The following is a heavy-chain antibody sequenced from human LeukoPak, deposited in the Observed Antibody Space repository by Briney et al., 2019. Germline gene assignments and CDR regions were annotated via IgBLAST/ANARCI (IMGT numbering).Heavy chain of an antibody. CDR2: ITESSGST. CDR3: AKVPRLTTGY. D-gene: IGHD4-17*01. Sequence: PGGSLRLSCAASGFTFGSYTMSWVRQATGKGLEWVSFITESSGSTYYADSVKGRFTISRDNSKNALYLQMNSLRAEDTAVYYCAKVPRLTTGYWGQGTLVTVSS. J-gene: IGHJ4*02. CDR1: GFTFGSYT. V-gene: IGHV3-23*01.